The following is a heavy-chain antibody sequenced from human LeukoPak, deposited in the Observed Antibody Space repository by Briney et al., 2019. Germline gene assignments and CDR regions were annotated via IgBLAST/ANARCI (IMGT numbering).Heavy chain of an antibody. CDR2: ISAYNGNT. CDR1: GYTFTSYG. V-gene: IGHV1-18*01. D-gene: IGHD6-13*01. Sequence: WASVKVSCKASGYTFTSYGIIWVRQAPGQGLEWMGWISAYNGNTNYAQKLQGRVTMTTDTSTSTAYMELRSLRSDDTAVYYCARAAAGIIHPFDPWGQGTLVTVSS. J-gene: IGHJ5*02. CDR3: ARAAAGIIHPFDP.